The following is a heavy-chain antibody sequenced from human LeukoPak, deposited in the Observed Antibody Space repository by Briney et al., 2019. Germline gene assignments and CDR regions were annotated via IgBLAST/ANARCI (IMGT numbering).Heavy chain of an antibody. V-gene: IGHV3-64*01. CDR3: ARHRTASDY. Sequence: GGSLRLSCAASGFTFSSYEMNWVRQAPGKGLEYVSAISRDGGSTYYAKSVRGRFTISRDNSKNTLYLQMTSLRAEDTAVYYCARHRTASDYWGQGTLVTVSS. J-gene: IGHJ4*02. D-gene: IGHD3-16*02. CDR2: ISRDGGST. CDR1: GFTFSSYE.